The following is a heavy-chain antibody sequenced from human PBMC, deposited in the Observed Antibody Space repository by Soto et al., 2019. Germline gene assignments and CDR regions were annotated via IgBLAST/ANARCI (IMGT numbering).Heavy chain of an antibody. J-gene: IGHJ4*02. CDR3: VRDSLGHALXDY. Sequence: ASVKVSCKASGYTFTTYGISWVRQAPGQGLEWMGWVSTSNGNTNYLQNLQGRVTMTTDTSTTTATMDLRSLTPDDTAVYYCVRDSLGHALXDYWSQGTLVTXS. V-gene: IGHV1-18*01. CDR1: GYTFTTYG. CDR2: VSTSNGNT. D-gene: IGHD2-2*01.